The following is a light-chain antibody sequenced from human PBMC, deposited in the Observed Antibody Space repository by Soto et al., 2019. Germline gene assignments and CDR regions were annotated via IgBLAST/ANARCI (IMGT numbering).Light chain of an antibody. CDR2: EAS. V-gene: IGKV1-9*01. CDR3: QQLNTLPFT. J-gene: IGKJ5*01. Sequence: DIQLTQSPSLLSASVGDRVTITCRASHDISTYLAWYQQKPGKAPKLMIYEASTLQSGVPSRFSGSGSGTEFTLTISGLLPEDFATYRCQQLNTLPFTFGQGTRLDTK. CDR1: HDISTY.